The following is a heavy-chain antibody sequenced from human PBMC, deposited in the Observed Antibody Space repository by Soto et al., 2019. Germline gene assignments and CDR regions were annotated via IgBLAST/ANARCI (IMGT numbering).Heavy chain of an antibody. Sequence: GGSLRLSCAAWGFTFSSDAVSWVRQTLGKGLEWVSAISGSGGSTYYADSVKGRFTISRDNSKNTLYLQMNSLRAEDTAVYYCAKYVVAATPSWFDPWGQGTLVTVSS. CDR3: AKYVVAATPSWFDP. D-gene: IGHD2-15*01. J-gene: IGHJ5*02. V-gene: IGHV3-23*01. CDR2: ISGSGGST. CDR1: GFTFSSDA.